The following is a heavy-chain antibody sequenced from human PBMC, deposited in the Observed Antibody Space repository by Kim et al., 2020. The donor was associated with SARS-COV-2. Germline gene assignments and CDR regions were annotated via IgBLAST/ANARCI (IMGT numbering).Heavy chain of an antibody. CDR2: ISYDGSNK. Sequence: GGSLRLSCAASGFTFSSYAMHWVRQAPGKGLEWVAVISYDGSNKYYADSVKGRFTIYRDNSKNTLYLQMNSLRAEDTAVYYCARERDSGSGRYQGDQGGFDYWGQGTLVTVSS. V-gene: IGHV3-30*04. J-gene: IGHJ4*02. CDR1: GFTFSSYA. D-gene: IGHD1-26*01. CDR3: ARERDSGSGRYQGDQGGFDY.